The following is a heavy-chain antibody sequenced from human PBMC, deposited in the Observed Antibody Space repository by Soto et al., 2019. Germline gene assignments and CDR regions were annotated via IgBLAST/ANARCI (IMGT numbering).Heavy chain of an antibody. Sequence: ASVKVSCKTSGGTFSSYAISWVRQAPGQGLEWMGGIVPIVDTATYAQKFQGRVTITADESTSTAYMELSSLRSEDTAVYYCARDTDSGSYYPPSYYYGMDVWGQGTTVTVSS. CDR3: ARDTDSGSYYPPSYYYGMDV. J-gene: IGHJ6*02. V-gene: IGHV1-69*13. D-gene: IGHD1-26*01. CDR1: GGTFSSYA. CDR2: IVPIVDTA.